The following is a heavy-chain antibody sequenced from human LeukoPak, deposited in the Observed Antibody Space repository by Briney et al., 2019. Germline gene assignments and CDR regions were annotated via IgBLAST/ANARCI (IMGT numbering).Heavy chain of an antibody. V-gene: IGHV4-59*08. CDR1: GGSISSYY. CDR2: IFYSGNT. CDR3: ARQPSGSFLFDY. D-gene: IGHD1-26*01. Sequence: PSETLSLTCTVSGGSISSYYWSWIRQPPGKGLEWIGYIFYSGNTNYNPSLKSRVTMSVDTSKNQFSLKLSSVTAADTAVYYCARQPSGSFLFDYWGQGTLVTVSS. J-gene: IGHJ4*02.